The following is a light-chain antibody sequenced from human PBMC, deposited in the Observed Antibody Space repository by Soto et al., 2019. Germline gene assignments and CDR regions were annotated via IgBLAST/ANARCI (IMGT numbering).Light chain of an antibody. V-gene: IGLV2-14*03. CDR2: DVN. CDR1: SSDVGSSNY. CDR3: SSYTTLNTVI. J-gene: IGLJ2*01. Sequence: QSALTQPASVSVSPGQSITLSCTGSSSDVGSSNYVSWYQQLPGKAPKLIIFDVNNRPSGVSDRLSGSKSDNTASLTISGLQAEVEADYYCSSYTTLNTVIFGGGTKVTVL.